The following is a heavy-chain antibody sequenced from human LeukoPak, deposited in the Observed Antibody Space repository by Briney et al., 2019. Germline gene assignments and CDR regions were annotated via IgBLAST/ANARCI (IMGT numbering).Heavy chain of an antibody. D-gene: IGHD6-19*01. CDR2: LNWNGGST. CDR1: GFTFDDHC. Sequence: GGSLRLSCAASGFTFDDHCMRWVSHAPGKGLEWVSGLNWNGGSTGYADSVKGRFTISRDNAKNSLYLQMNSLRAEDTALYYCAGGDRNGWYFDYWGQGTLVTVSS. CDR3: AGGDRNGWYFDY. J-gene: IGHJ4*02. V-gene: IGHV3-20*04.